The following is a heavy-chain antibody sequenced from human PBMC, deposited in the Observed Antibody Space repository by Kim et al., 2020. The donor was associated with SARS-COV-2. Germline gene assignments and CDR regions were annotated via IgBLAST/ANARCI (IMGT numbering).Heavy chain of an antibody. CDR1: GFTFSSYE. CDR2: ISSSGSTI. CDR3: ARGPPQQLVLSYYYYYGMDV. D-gene: IGHD6-13*01. Sequence: GGSLRLSCAASGFTFSSYEMNWVRQAPGKGLEWVSYISSSGSTIYYADSVKGRFTISRDNAKNSLYLQMNSLRAEDTAVYYCARGPPQQLVLSYYYYYGMDVWGQGTTVTVSS. J-gene: IGHJ6*02. V-gene: IGHV3-48*03.